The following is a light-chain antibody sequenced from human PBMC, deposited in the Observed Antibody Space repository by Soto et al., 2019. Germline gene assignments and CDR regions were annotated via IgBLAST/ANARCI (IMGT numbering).Light chain of an antibody. CDR2: GNY. Sequence: QSVLTQPPSVSGAPGQRVTISCTGSSSNTGAGYDVHWYQQVPGMAPKLLIFGNYERPSGVPDRFSGSKSGASASLAISGLQTEDEADYYCHSYDTSLNDWVFGGGTKLTVL. CDR1: SSNTGAGYD. J-gene: IGLJ3*02. V-gene: IGLV1-40*01. CDR3: HSYDTSLNDWV.